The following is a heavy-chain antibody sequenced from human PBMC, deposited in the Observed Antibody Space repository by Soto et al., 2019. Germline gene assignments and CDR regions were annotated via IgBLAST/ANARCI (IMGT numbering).Heavy chain of an antibody. V-gene: IGHV3-23*01. Sequence: EVQLLESGGGLVQPGGSLRLSCAASGFTFSSYAMSWVRQAPGKGLEWVSAISGSGGSTYYADSVKGRFTISRDNSKNTLYLQMNSMRAEDTAVYYCAKSPTRGIVRMVYAPPDWGQGTLVTVSS. CDR2: ISGSGGST. CDR1: GFTFSSYA. CDR3: AKSPTRGIVRMVYAPPD. D-gene: IGHD2-8*01. J-gene: IGHJ4*02.